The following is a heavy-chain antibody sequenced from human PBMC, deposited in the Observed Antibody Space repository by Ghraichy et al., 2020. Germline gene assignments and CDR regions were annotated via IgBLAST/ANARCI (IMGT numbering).Heavy chain of an antibody. CDR2: ISYDGSNK. J-gene: IGHJ4*02. D-gene: IGHD4-17*01. V-gene: IGHV3-30*04. CDR1: GFTFSSYA. CDR3: ARTYGDDDDY. Sequence: GESLRLSCAASGFTFSSYAMHWVRQAPGKGLEWVAVISYDGSNKYYADSVKGRFTISRDNSKNTLYLQMNSLRAEDTAVYYCARTYGDDDDYWGQGTLVTVSS.